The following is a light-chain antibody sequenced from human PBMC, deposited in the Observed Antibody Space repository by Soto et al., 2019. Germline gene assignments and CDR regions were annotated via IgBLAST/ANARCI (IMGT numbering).Light chain of an antibody. CDR1: SSDVGGYNY. CDR2: DVS. V-gene: IGLV2-14*01. CDR3: CSYTTSNTRQIV. Sequence: QSALTQPASVSGSPGQSITISCTGTSSDVGGYNYVSWYQQHTGKAPKFMIYDVSNRPSGVSNRFSGSKSGNTASLTISGLQADDEADYYCCSYTTSNTRQIVFGTGTKLTVL. J-gene: IGLJ1*01.